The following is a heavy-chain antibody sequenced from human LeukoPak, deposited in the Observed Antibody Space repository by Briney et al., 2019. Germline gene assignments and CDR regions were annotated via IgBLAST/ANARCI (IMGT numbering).Heavy chain of an antibody. V-gene: IGHV1-18*01. CDR2: ISAYNDDT. D-gene: IGHD2-15*01. Sequence: ASVKVSCKASGYTFTSYGISWVRQAPGQGLEWMGWISAYNDDTNYAQKLQGRVTMTTDTSTSTAYMELRSLRSDDPAVYYRARELFECSGGSCYSDYWGQGTLVTVSS. J-gene: IGHJ4*02. CDR3: ARELFECSGGSCYSDY. CDR1: GYTFTSYG.